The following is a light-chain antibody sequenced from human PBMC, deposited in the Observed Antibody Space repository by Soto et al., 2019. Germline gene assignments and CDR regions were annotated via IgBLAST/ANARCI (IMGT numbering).Light chain of an antibody. CDR3: QQYNDYSPT. J-gene: IGKJ1*01. V-gene: IGKV1-5*03. CDR2: KAS. Sequence: IQMTQSPSTLSASVGDRVTITCRASQSISSWLAWYQQKPGKAPRLLIYKASNLQIGVPSRFSGSGSGTEFTLTLSSLQPDDFATYYCQQYNDYSPTFGQGTKVEIK. CDR1: QSISSW.